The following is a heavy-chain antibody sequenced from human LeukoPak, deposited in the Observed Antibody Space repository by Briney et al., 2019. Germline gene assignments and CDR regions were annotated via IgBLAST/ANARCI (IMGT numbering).Heavy chain of an antibody. CDR2: TRNKANSYTT. J-gene: IGHJ4*02. Sequence: GGSLRLSCAATEFTFSDHYMDWVRQAPGKGLEWIGRTRNKANSYTTEYTASVKGRFTISRDDSKNSLYLQMNSLKTEDTAVYYCARWDSAVTGYYWGQGTLVTVSS. CDR1: EFTFSDHY. V-gene: IGHV3-72*01. D-gene: IGHD3-9*01. CDR3: ARWDSAVTGYY.